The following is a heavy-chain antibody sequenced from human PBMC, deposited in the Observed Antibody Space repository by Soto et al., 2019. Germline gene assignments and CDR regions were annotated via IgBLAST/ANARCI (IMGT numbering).Heavy chain of an antibody. CDR3: ARGVSRRGRAFDI. V-gene: IGHV4-39*01. Sequence: PSETLSLTCTVSGGSISSSSYYWGWIRQPPGKGLEWIGSIYYSGSTYYNPSLKSRVTISVDTSKNQFSLKLSSVTAADTAVYYCARGVSRRGRAFDIWGQGTMVTVSS. J-gene: IGHJ3*02. CDR1: GGSISSSSYY. CDR2: IYYSGST. D-gene: IGHD2-8*01.